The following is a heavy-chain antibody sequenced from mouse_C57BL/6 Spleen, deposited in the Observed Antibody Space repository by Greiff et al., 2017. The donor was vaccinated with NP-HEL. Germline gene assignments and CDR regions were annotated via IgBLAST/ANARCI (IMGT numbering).Heavy chain of an antibody. D-gene: IGHD2-5*01. CDR2: ISSGGSYT. J-gene: IGHJ1*03. V-gene: IGHV5-6*01. CDR3: ARQATTIVTGNWYFDV. Sequence: EVQVVESGGDLVKPGGSLKLSCAASGFTFSSYGMSWVRQTPDKRLEWVATISSGGSYTYYPDSVKGRFPISRDNAKNTLYLQMSSLKSEDTAMYYCARQATTIVTGNWYFDVWGTGTTVTVSS. CDR1: GFTFSSYG.